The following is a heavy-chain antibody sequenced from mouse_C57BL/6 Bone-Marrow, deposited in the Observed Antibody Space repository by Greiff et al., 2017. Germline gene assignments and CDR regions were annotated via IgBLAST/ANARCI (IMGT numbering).Heavy chain of an antibody. CDR2: ILPGSGST. J-gene: IGHJ1*03. CDR1: GYTFTGYW. Sequence: QVQLQQSGAELMKPGASVKLSCKASGYTFTGYWIEWVKQRPGHGLEWIGEILPGSGSTNYNEKFKGKATFTADTSSNTAYLQLSSLTSEDTAVYYCTGTVVAHWYFDDWGTGTTVTVSS. CDR3: TGTVVAHWYFDD. V-gene: IGHV1-9*01. D-gene: IGHD1-1*01.